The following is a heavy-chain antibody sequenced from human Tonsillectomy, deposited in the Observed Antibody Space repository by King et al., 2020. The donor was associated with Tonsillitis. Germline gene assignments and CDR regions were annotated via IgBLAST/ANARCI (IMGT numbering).Heavy chain of an antibody. D-gene: IGHD6-13*01. CDR2: IYYSGST. CDR3: ARPSIAASFDAFDI. J-gene: IGHJ3*02. CDR1: GGSISSSRYY. Sequence: QLQESGPGLVKPSETLSLTCTVSGGSISSSRYYWGWIRQPPGKGLEWIGSIYYSGSTYYNPSLKSRVTISVETSKTQFSLKLTSVTAADTAVYYCARPSIAASFDAFDIWGQGTMVTVSS. V-gene: IGHV4-39*01.